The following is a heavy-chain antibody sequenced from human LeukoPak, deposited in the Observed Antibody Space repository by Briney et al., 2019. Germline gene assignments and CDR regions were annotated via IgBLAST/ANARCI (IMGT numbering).Heavy chain of an antibody. CDR2: IYSSGNT. D-gene: IGHD1-26*01. CDR1: GGSISGFY. V-gene: IGHV4-4*07. Sequence: PSETLSLTCTVSGGSISGFYWSWIRQPAGKGLEWIGRIYSSGNTHYNPSLRSRVTMSVDTSKSQFSLSLNYVTAADPALYYCARTSATGATFFDFWGQGILVTVSS. CDR3: ARTSATGATFFDF. J-gene: IGHJ4*02.